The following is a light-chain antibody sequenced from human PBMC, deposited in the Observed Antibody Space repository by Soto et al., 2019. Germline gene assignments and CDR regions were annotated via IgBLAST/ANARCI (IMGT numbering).Light chain of an antibody. CDR2: DVS. CDR1: SSDVCGYNY. J-gene: IGLJ1*01. Sequence: TSSDVCGYNYVSWYQHHPGKAPKLMIYDVSNRPSGVSNRFSGSKSGNTASLTISGLQPEDEADYYCCSYTTSNTRQIAVGTGTKVTV. CDR3: CSYTTSNTRQIA. V-gene: IGLV2-14*03.